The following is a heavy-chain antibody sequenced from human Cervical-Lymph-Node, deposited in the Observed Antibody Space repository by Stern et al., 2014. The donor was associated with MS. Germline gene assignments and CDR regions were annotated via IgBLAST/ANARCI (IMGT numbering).Heavy chain of an antibody. Sequence: QLQESGPGLVKPSSTLSLTSSVSGGSIGSDYWSWIRPHPGKAPEWMGYVSYRGATLYTPSLNSRVTLSVNTSKTQLSLKLGFVAAADSAVYYCARYGHFYFDFWGQGALVPVSS. D-gene: IGHD4-17*01. J-gene: IGHJ4*02. CDR3: ARYGHFYFDF. CDR2: VSYRGAT. CDR1: GGSIGSDY. V-gene: IGHV4-59*01.